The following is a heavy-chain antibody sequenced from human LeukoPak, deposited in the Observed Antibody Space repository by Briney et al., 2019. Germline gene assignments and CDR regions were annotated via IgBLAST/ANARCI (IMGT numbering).Heavy chain of an antibody. CDR2: IIPVYGAA. V-gene: IGHV1-69*13. CDR1: GGTFSSSP. Sequence: GSSVKVSCKASGGTFSSSPMYWVRQARGQGLEWMGGIIPVYGAATYSQKFQGRVTITADESTTTAYMELRSLRSEDTAVYYCAREVGYYGSGSYWGQGTLVTVSS. J-gene: IGHJ4*02. D-gene: IGHD3-10*01. CDR3: AREVGYYGSGSY.